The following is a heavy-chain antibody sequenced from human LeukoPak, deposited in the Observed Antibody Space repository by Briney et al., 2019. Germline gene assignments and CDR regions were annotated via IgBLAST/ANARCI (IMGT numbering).Heavy chain of an antibody. J-gene: IGHJ4*02. D-gene: IGHD3-10*01. CDR2: IRKDGGDI. Sequence: GGSLRLSCVGSGLSLGNYWMDWVRQAPGRGLEWVANIRKDGGDIHYVDSVKGRFTISRDNAKNSVYLQMHRLRAEDTAVYYCARDAFGDFSYWGQGILVTVSS. CDR1: GLSLGNYW. CDR3: ARDAFGDFSY. V-gene: IGHV3-7*01.